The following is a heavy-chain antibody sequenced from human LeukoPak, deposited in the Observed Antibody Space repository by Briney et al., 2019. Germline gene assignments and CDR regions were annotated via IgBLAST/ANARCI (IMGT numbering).Heavy chain of an antibody. J-gene: IGHJ4*02. D-gene: IGHD6-6*01. CDR3: ARDQGYSSSSELDY. CDR2: ISSSSSYI. CDR1: GFTFSDYY. Sequence: GGSLRLSCAASGFTFSDYYMNWVRQAPGKGLEWVSSISSSSSYIYYADSVKGRFTISRDNAKNSLYLQMNSLRAEDTAVYYCARDQGYSSSSELDYWGQGTLVTVSS. V-gene: IGHV3-21*01.